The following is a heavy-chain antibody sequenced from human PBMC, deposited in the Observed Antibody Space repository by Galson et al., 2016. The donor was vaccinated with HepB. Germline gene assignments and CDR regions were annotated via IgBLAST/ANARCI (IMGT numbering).Heavy chain of an antibody. V-gene: IGHV4-59*08. J-gene: IGHJ4*02. CDR1: GTSIRSFY. Sequence: SETLSLTCSVSGTSIRSFYWSWVRQPPGKGLEWIGYIHYTVDSRYTPSLRCRVTLAVDSSKNQFSLNLDSVTAADTALYYCVGTTGPFDCWGQGILVTVSS. CDR3: VGTTGPFDC. D-gene: IGHD2-2*01. CDR2: IHYTVDS.